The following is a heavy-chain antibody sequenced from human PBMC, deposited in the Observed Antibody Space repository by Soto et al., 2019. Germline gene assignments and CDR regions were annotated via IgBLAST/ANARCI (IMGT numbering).Heavy chain of an antibody. CDR2: IYYSGST. CDR3: ARHKAVAGTHFDY. CDR1: GGSISSYY. J-gene: IGHJ4*02. Sequence: SETLSLTCTVSGGSISSYYWSWIRQPPGKGLEWIGYIYYSGSTNYNPSLKSRVTISVDTSKNQFSLKLSSVTAADTAVYYCARHKAVAGTHFDYWGQGTLVTVSS. V-gene: IGHV4-59*08. D-gene: IGHD6-19*01.